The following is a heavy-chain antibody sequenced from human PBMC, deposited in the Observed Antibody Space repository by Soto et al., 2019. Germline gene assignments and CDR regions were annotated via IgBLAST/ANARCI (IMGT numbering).Heavy chain of an antibody. D-gene: IGHD1-7*01. Sequence: GGSLRLSCAASGFTFSSYAMSWVRQAPGKGLEWVSAISGSGGSTYYADSVKGRFTISRDNSKNTLYLQMNSLRAEDTAVYYCAKDAPPSNNWNYFRLGLGYYFDYWGQGTLVTVSS. CDR3: AKDAPPSNNWNYFRLGLGYYFDY. CDR2: ISGSGGST. CDR1: GFTFSSYA. V-gene: IGHV3-23*01. J-gene: IGHJ4*02.